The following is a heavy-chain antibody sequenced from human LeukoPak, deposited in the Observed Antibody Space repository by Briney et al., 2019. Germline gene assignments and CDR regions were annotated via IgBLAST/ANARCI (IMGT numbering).Heavy chain of an antibody. CDR3: ARRGIAAAGIGLNYFDY. V-gene: IGHV5-51*01. CDR1: GYSFTSYW. D-gene: IGHD6-13*01. Sequence: GESLKISCKGSGYSFTSYWIGWVRQMPGKGLEWMGIIYPGDSDTRYSPSFQGQVTISADKSISTAYLRRSSLKASDTAMYYCARRGIAAAGIGLNYFDYWGQGTLVTVSS. J-gene: IGHJ4*02. CDR2: IYPGDSDT.